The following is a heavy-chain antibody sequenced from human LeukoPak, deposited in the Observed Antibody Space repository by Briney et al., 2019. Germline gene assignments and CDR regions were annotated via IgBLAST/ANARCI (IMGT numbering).Heavy chain of an antibody. CDR1: GFTFSSYG. J-gene: IGHJ4*02. Sequence: PGGSLRLSCAASGFTFSSYGMHWVRQAPGKGLEWVAVISYDGSNKYYADSVKGRFTISRDNSKNTLYLQMNSLRGEDTAVHYCAKTPERRDVYRISPPFDYWGQGTLVTVSS. CDR2: ISYDGSNK. D-gene: IGHD5-24*01. CDR3: AKTPERRDVYRISPPFDY. V-gene: IGHV3-30*18.